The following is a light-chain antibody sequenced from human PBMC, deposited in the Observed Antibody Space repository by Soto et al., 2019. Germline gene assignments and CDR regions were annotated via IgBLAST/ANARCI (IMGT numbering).Light chain of an antibody. V-gene: IGLV2-14*01. J-gene: IGLJ3*02. Sequence: QSALTQPASVSGSPGQSITIACTGTNRDVGSYNLVSWYQQRPGEAPKLIISEVRNRPSGISYRFTGSKSGNTASLTNSGLQAEDEADYYCSSYTTTSPLVFGGGTKLTVL. CDR2: EVR. CDR1: NRDVGSYNL. CDR3: SSYTTTSPLV.